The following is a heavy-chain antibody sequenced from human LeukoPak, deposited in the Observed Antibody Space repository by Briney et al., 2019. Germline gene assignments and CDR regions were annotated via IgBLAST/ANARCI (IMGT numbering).Heavy chain of an antibody. J-gene: IGHJ5*02. V-gene: IGHV3-74*01. Sequence: GGSLGLSCAACAFTFSGDWMHWVRQVPGKGLVWVSRINGDGSSIGYADSVKGRFTISRDNAKNTLYLQMNSLRAEDTAVYYCARALPSGRRVITNWFDPWGQGTLVTVSS. CDR2: INGDGSSI. CDR1: AFTFSGDW. D-gene: IGHD3-22*01. CDR3: ARALPSGRRVITNWFDP.